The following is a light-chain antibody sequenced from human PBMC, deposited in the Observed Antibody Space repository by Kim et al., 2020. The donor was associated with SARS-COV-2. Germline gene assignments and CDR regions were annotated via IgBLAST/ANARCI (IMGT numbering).Light chain of an antibody. V-gene: IGLV2-23*02. J-gene: IGLJ2*01. CDR1: SSDVGSYNL. Sequence: GQSITIASTGTSSDVGSYNLLSWYQQHPGKAPKLMNYEVSKRPSGVSNRFSGSKSGNTASLTISGLQAEDEDDYYCCSYAGSRTWVFGGGTQLTVL. CDR3: CSYAGSRTWV. CDR2: EVS.